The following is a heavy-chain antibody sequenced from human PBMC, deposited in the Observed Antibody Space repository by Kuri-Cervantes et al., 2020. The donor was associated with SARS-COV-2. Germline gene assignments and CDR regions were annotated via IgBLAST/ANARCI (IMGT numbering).Heavy chain of an antibody. CDR2: ISAYNGNT. D-gene: IGHD6-6*01. Sequence: ASVKVSCKASGGTFSSYAISWVRQAPGQGLEWMGWISAYNGNTNYAQKLQGRVTMTTDTSTSTAYMELRSLRSDDTAVYYCARFQSSRGKPYYYYGMDVWGQGTTVTVSS. V-gene: IGHV1-18*01. J-gene: IGHJ6*02. CDR3: ARFQSSRGKPYYYYGMDV. CDR1: GGTFSSYA.